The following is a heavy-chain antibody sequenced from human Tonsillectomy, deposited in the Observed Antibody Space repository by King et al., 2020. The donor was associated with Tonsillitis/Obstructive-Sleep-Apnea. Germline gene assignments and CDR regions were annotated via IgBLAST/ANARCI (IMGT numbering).Heavy chain of an antibody. CDR3: ARVGLLWFGEFWAFDI. Sequence: VQLQQWGAGLLKPSETLSLTCAVYGGSFSGYYWSWIRQPPGKGLEWIGEINHSGSTNYNPSLKSRVTRSVDTSKNKFSLKLSSVTAADTAVYYCARVGLLWFGEFWAFDIWGQGTMVTVSS. J-gene: IGHJ3*02. V-gene: IGHV4-34*01. CDR2: INHSGST. CDR1: GGSFSGYY. D-gene: IGHD3-10*01.